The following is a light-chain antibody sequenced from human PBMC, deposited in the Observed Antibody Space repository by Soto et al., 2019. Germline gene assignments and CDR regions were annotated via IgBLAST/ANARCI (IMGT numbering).Light chain of an antibody. V-gene: IGKV3-11*01. J-gene: IGKJ4*01. CDR1: QSVIRF. CDR3: HQRSKWPPT. Sequence: EIVLTQSPGTLSLSPLEIATLSCMASQSVIRFLAWYQQKPGQAPRLLIYDASNRATSIPARFSGSGSGTDFTLTISSLEPEDFAVYYCHQRSKWPPTFGGGTKVDI. CDR2: DAS.